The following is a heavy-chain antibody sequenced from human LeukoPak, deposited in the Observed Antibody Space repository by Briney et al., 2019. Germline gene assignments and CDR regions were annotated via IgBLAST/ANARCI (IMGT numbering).Heavy chain of an antibody. J-gene: IGHJ4*02. Sequence: GASVKVSCKVSGYTLSKLSIHWVRQAPGKGLEWMGSFDPEDGETIYAQKFQGRVTMTGDTSPDAAYMELSSLRSEDTAVYYCATVVLDYFGWGSYLFDYWGQGTLVTVSS. CDR3: ATVVLDYFGWGSYLFDY. V-gene: IGHV1-24*01. D-gene: IGHD3-10*01. CDR2: FDPEDGET. CDR1: GYTLSKLS.